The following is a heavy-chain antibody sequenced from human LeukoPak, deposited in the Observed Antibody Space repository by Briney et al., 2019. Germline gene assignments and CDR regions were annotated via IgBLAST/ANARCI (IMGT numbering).Heavy chain of an antibody. CDR2: MNPNSGNT. CDR1: GYTFTSYD. CDR3: ARGTVTTMTNYYYHYMDV. V-gene: IGHV1-8*01. J-gene: IGHJ6*03. D-gene: IGHD4-17*01. Sequence: ASVKVSCKASGYTFTSYDINWVRQATGQGLEWMGWMNPNSGNTGYAQKFQGRVTMTRNTSISTAYMELSSLRSEDTAVYYCARGTVTTMTNYYYHYMDVWGKGTTVTISS.